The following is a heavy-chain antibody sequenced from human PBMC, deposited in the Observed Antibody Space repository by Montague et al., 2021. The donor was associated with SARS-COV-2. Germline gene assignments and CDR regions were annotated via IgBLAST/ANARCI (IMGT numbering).Heavy chain of an antibody. CDR1: GFTFSSYG. J-gene: IGHJ5*02. V-gene: IGHV3-74*01. Sequence: SLRLSCAASGFTFSSYGMHWVRQLPGKGLLWVSRISTNETITNYADSVKGRFTISRDNSKSSLYLQMNGLRVEDTAGYYCGTDRTLARAGGFDPWGQGTLVTVSS. CDR2: ISTNETIT. D-gene: IGHD6-6*01. CDR3: GTDRTLARAGGFDP.